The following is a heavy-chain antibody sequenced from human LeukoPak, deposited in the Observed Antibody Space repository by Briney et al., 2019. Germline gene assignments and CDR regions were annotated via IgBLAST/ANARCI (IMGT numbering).Heavy chain of an antibody. Sequence: PSETLSLTCTVSGGSISSYYWSWIRQPPGKGLEWIGEINHSGSTNYNPSLKSRVTISVDTSKNQFSLKLSSVTAADTAVYYCARGLPIAVAGTGAFDIWGQGTMVTVSS. J-gene: IGHJ3*02. D-gene: IGHD6-19*01. V-gene: IGHV4-34*01. CDR2: INHSGST. CDR1: GGSISSYY. CDR3: ARGLPIAVAGTGAFDI.